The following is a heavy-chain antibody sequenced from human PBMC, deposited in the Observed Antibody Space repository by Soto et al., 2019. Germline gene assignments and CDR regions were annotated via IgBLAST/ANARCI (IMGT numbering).Heavy chain of an antibody. Sequence: ASVKVSCKASGYTFTSYGISWVRQAPGQGLEWMGWISAYNGNTNYAQKFQGRVTITADESTSTAYMELSSLRSEDTAVYYCANGYWFDPWGQGTLVTVSS. V-gene: IGHV1-18*04. CDR2: ISAYNGNT. CDR3: ANGYWFDP. D-gene: IGHD3-10*01. J-gene: IGHJ5*02. CDR1: GYTFTSYG.